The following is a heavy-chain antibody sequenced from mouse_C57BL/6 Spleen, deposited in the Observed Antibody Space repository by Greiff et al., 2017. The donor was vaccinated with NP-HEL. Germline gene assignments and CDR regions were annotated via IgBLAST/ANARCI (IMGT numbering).Heavy chain of an antibody. J-gene: IGHJ3*01. CDR1: GYSITSGYD. V-gene: IGHV3-1*01. D-gene: IGHD1-1*01. CDR2: ISYSGST. Sequence: EVKLVESGPGMVKPSQSLSLTCTVTGYSITSGYDWHWIRHFPGNKLEWMGYISYSGSTNYNPSLKSRISITHDTSKNHFFLKLNSVTTEDTATYYCARDQDYGSLFAYWGQGTLVTVSA. CDR3: ARDQDYGSLFAY.